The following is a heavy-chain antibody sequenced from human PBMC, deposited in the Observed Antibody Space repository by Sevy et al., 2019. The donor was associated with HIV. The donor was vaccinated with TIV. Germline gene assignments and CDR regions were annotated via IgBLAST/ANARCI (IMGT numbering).Heavy chain of an antibody. CDR2: IRQDGGDK. Sequence: GGSLRLSCAASGFTFSRYWMSWVRQAPGKGLEWVANIRQDGGDKYYADSVKGRFTISRDNAKNSLYLHMNSLRAEDTSVYYCAKGWDPQWCGFDCWGQGTLVTVSS. V-gene: IGHV3-7*01. CDR1: GFTFSRYW. CDR3: AKGWDPQWCGFDC. D-gene: IGHD2-15*01. J-gene: IGHJ4*02.